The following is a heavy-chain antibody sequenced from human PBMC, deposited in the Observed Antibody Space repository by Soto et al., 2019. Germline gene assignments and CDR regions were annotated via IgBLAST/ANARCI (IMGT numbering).Heavy chain of an antibody. D-gene: IGHD3-10*01. V-gene: IGHV1-69*02. CDR2: INPIVRMS. J-gene: IGHJ4*02. CDR3: VRSSGSGYLAFGY. CDR1: GDTFSFYT. Sequence: QVQLVQSGTEVKKPGSSVKVSCKASGDTFSFYTINWVRQAPGLGLEWVGRINPIVRMSNYEQKLQGRVSMTADESAGTVYLGLSSLRSAGTAMYFCVRSSGSGYLAFGYWAPGALVFVSS.